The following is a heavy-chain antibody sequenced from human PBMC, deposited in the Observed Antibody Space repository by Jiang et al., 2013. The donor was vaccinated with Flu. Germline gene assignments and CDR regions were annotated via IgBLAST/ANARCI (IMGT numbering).Heavy chain of an antibody. J-gene: IGHJ3*02. CDR2: ISRNGDST. CDR3: ARAGIAVAGNPRVTETIDI. Sequence: AISRNGDSTYYANSVKGRFTISRDNSKNTVYLQMGSLRTEDTAVYYCARAGIAVAGNPRVTETIDIWGQGTMVTVSS. V-gene: IGHV3-64*01. D-gene: IGHD6-19*01.